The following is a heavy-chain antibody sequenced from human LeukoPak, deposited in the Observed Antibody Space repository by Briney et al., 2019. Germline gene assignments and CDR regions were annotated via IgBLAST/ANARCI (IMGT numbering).Heavy chain of an antibody. D-gene: IGHD5-18*01. Sequence: SVKVSCKASGYTFTSYGISWVRQAPGQGLEWMGWISAYNGNTNYAQKLQGRVTMTTDTSTSTAYMELSSLRSEDTAVYYCARDFVDTALDAFDIWGQGTMVTVSS. J-gene: IGHJ3*02. CDR3: ARDFVDTALDAFDI. CDR1: GYTFTSYG. CDR2: ISAYNGNT. V-gene: IGHV1-18*01.